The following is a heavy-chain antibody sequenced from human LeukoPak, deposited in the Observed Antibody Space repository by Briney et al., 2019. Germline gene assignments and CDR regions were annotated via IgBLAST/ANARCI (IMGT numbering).Heavy chain of an antibody. CDR1: GFTVSSNY. CDR3: ARGYYYDSSGSKRGAFDI. V-gene: IGHV3-53*01. Sequence: GGSLRLSCAASGFTVSSNYMSWVRQAPGKGLEWVSVIYSGGSTYYADSVKGRFTISRDNSKNTLYLQMNSLRAEDTAVYYCARGYYYDSSGSKRGAFDIWGQGTMVTVSS. J-gene: IGHJ3*02. D-gene: IGHD3-22*01. CDR2: IYSGGST.